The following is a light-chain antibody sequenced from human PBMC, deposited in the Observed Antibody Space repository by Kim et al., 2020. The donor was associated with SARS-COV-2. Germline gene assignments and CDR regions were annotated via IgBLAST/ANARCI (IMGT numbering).Light chain of an antibody. J-gene: IGLJ3*02. V-gene: IGLV1-51*01. CDR1: SSNIGIND. CDR3: GTWDNSLSTWV. CDR2: DNN. Sequence: GQKVTISCSGSSSNIGINDVSWYQELPGTAPNLLIYDNNKRPSGIPDRFSGSKSGTSATLGITGLQTGDEADYYCGTWDNSLSTWVFGGGTQLTVL.